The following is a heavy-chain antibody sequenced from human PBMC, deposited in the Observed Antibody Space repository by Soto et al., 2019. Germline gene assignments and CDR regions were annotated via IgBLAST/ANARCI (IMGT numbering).Heavy chain of an antibody. CDR2: ISGSGGST. CDR1: GFTFSSYA. Sequence: GGSLRLSCAASGFTFSSYAMSWVRQAPGKGLEWVSAISGSGGSTYYADSVKGRFTISRDNSKNTLYLQMDSLRAEDTAVYYCAKDRRRITIFGVVIIPSAWDAFDIWGQGTMVTVSS. V-gene: IGHV3-23*01. D-gene: IGHD3-3*01. CDR3: AKDRRRITIFGVVIIPSAWDAFDI. J-gene: IGHJ3*02.